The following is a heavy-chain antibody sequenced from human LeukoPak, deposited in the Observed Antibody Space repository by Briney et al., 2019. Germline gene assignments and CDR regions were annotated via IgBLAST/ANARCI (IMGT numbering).Heavy chain of an antibody. V-gene: IGHV4-34*11. Sequence: SETLSLTCAVYGGSFSGYYWSWIRQPPGKGLEWIGNIHYSGSTNYNPSLKSRVTISVDTSKIQFSLKLSSVTAADTAVYFCARYDFWTGSSSVGAMDVWGQGTTVTVSS. CDR2: IHYSGST. CDR3: ARYDFWTGSSSVGAMDV. J-gene: IGHJ6*02. D-gene: IGHD3-3*01. CDR1: GGSFSGYY.